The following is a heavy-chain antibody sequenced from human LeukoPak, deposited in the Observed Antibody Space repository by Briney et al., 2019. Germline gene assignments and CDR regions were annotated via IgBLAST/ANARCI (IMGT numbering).Heavy chain of an antibody. CDR1: GFTFSSYG. V-gene: IGHV3-30*18. CDR2: ISYDGSNK. Sequence: QPGGSLRLSCAASGFTFSSYGMHWVRRAPGKGLEWVAVISYDGSNKYYADSVKGRFTISRDNSKNTLYLQMNSLRAEDTAVYYCAKEIYSSGWYGDYYYYGMDVWGQGTTVTVSS. CDR3: AKEIYSSGWYGDYYYYGMDV. J-gene: IGHJ6*02. D-gene: IGHD6-19*01.